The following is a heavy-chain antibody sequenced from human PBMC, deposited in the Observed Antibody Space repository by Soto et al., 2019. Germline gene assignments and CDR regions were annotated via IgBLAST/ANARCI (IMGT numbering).Heavy chain of an antibody. Sequence: ASVKVSCKASGYTFTGYYMHWVRQAPGQGLEWMGWINPNSGGTNYAQKFQGRVTMTTDTSTSTAYMELRSLRSDDTAVYYCARGDLAVAGRGAFDIWGQGTMVTVSS. CDR2: INPNSGGT. D-gene: IGHD6-19*01. V-gene: IGHV1-2*02. J-gene: IGHJ3*02. CDR1: GYTFTGYY. CDR3: ARGDLAVAGRGAFDI.